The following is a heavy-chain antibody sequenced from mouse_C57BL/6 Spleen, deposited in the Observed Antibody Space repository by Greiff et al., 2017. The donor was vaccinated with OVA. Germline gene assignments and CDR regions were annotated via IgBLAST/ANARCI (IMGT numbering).Heavy chain of an antibody. V-gene: IGHV5-17*01. D-gene: IGHD2-5*01. J-gene: IGHJ2*01. Sequence: EVQRVESGGGLVKPGGSLKLSCAASGFTFSDYGMHWVRQAPEKWLEWVAYISSGSSTIYYADTVKGRFTISRDNAKNTLFRQMTSLRSEDTAMYYCARHSNYVYYFDYWGQGTTLTVSS. CDR3: ARHSNYVYYFDY. CDR2: ISSGSSTI. CDR1: GFTFSDYG.